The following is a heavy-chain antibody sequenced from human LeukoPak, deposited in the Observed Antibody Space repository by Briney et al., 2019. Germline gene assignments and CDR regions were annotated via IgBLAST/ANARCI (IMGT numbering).Heavy chain of an antibody. J-gene: IGHJ4*02. CDR2: INLNDGGT. CDR3: ARDPPEAAMGIDY. Sequence: GASVEVSCKASGYTFTDYFMHWVRQAPGQGLEWMGWINLNDGGTNYAQKFQGRVTMTRDTTISTAYMELSRLTSDDTALYYCARDPPEAAMGIDYWGQGTLVTVSS. CDR1: GYTFTDYF. D-gene: IGHD2-2*01. V-gene: IGHV1-2*02.